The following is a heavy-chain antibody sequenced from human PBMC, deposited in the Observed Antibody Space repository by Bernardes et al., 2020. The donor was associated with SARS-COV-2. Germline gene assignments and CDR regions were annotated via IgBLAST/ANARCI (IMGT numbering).Heavy chain of an antibody. Sequence: GGSLRLSCAASGWTFSSFWMHWVRQVPGKGLVWVSRINEDGTIRDYADSVKGRFTISRDNAKNSLYLQMNSLRPEDTARYYCAKEVDYADYKGMDVWGRGTTVTVSS. CDR2: INEDGTIR. D-gene: IGHD4-17*01. CDR3: AKEVDYADYKGMDV. V-gene: IGHV3-74*01. J-gene: IGHJ6*02. CDR1: GWTFSSFW.